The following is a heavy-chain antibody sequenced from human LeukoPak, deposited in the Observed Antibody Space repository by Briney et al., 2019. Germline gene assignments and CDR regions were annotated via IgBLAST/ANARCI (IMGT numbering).Heavy chain of an antibody. CDR3: ARGVMITFGGVIDLDAFDI. CDR2: INPNSGGT. J-gene: IGHJ3*02. V-gene: IGHV1-2*02. D-gene: IGHD3-16*02. Sequence: ASVKVSCKASGYTFTGYYMHWVRQAPGQGLEWKGWINPNSGGTNYAQKFQGRVTMTRDTSISTAYMELSRLRSDDTAVYYCARGVMITFGGVIDLDAFDIWGQGTMVTVSS. CDR1: GYTFTGYY.